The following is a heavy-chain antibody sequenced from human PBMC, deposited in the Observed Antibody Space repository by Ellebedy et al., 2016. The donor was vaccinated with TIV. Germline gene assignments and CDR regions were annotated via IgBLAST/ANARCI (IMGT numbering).Heavy chain of an antibody. CDR3: ARAVGTSGTGAPY. D-gene: IGHD3-10*01. CDR2: IWYDGSNE. V-gene: IGHV3-33*08. CDR1: GFTFSSYG. Sequence: GESLKISCVVSGFTFSSYGVQRVRQAPGRGLEWLAVIWYDGSNEYYADSLKGRLTISRDNSKNTLHLQMNSLRVEDTAVYYCARAVGTSGTGAPYWGQGTLVSVSS. J-gene: IGHJ4*02.